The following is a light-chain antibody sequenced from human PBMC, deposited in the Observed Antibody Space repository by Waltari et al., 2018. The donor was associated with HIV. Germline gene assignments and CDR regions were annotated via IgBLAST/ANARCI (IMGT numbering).Light chain of an antibody. CDR3: AAWDDNLNAL. CDR2: KNN. J-gene: IGLJ2*01. V-gene: IGLV1-44*01. Sequence: QSALTQPPSASGTPGQRVTISCSGTRSNIGRHVVNWYQVLPKTAPKLLIYKNNQRPSGVPDRFSGSKSGTSASLAISGLHSEDEADYYCAAWDDNLNALFGGGTKLTVL. CDR1: RSNIGRHV.